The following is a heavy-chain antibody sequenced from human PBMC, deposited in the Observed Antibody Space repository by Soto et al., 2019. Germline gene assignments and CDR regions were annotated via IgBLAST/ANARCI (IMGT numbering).Heavy chain of an antibody. Sequence: RVYIRVSWTASGFTFVRYAMNWLREAPGRGLEWVSSISATTTYKYYADSVEGRFTISRDNAKTSLYLQTNSLRAEDTAVYYCARGVASNSGHLSDFDFCGR. J-gene: IGHJ2*01. CDR2: ISATTTYK. D-gene: IGHD2-21*01. V-gene: IGHV3-21*06. CDR1: GFTFVRYA. CDR3: ARGVASNSGHLSDFDF.